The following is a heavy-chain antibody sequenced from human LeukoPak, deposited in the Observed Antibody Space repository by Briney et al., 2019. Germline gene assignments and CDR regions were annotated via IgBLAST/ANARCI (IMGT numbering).Heavy chain of an antibody. V-gene: IGHV4-59*01. J-gene: IGHJ5*02. Sequence: SETLSLTCTVSGGSISNYYWSWIRQPPGKGLEWIGFIHSNGGVNYNASLNSRATISRDTSRSQVSLKLTSVTAADTAVYYCASSNLGSLGQFDPWGQGTLVTVSS. CDR2: IHSNGGV. CDR1: GGSISNYY. D-gene: IGHD3-10*01. CDR3: ASSNLGSLGQFDP.